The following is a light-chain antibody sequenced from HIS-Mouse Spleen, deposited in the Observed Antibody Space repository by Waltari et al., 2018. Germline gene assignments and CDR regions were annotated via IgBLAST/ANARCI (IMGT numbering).Light chain of an antibody. J-gene: IGLJ2*01. Sequence: SYELTQPPSVSVSPGQTARITCSGDALPKKYAYCYQQKSGQAPVLVIYEDSKRPSGIPRRFCGSSSGTIATLTIRGAQVEDEADYYCYSTDSSGNHRVFGGGTKLTVL. CDR1: ALPKKY. CDR2: EDS. CDR3: YSTDSSGNHRV. V-gene: IGLV3-10*01.